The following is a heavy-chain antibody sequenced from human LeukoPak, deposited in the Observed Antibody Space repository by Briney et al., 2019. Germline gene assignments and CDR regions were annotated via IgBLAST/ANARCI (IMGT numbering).Heavy chain of an antibody. CDR3: ARDQYYDSSGYSEAFDI. Sequence: PGGSLRLSCAASGFTFSDYYMSWIRQAPGKGLEWVSYISSSGSTIDYADSVKGRFTISRDNAKNSLYLQMNSLRAEDTAVYYCARDQYYDSSGYSEAFDIWGQGTMVTVSS. V-gene: IGHV3-11*01. CDR2: ISSSGSTI. D-gene: IGHD3-22*01. CDR1: GFTFSDYY. J-gene: IGHJ3*02.